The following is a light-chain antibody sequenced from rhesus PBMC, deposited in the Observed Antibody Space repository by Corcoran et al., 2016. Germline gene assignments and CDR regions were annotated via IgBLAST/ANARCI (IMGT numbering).Light chain of an antibody. Sequence: DIQMTQSPSSLSASVGDTVTITCRASQGISNYLAWYQQKPGKAPKPLIYYASNLESGVPSRFSGRGSGTDFPLPISSLQPEYFATYYCPQHNSNPLTFGGGTKVEIK. CDR2: YAS. CDR3: PQHNSNPLT. CDR1: QGISNY. J-gene: IGKJ4*01. V-gene: IGKV1S14*01.